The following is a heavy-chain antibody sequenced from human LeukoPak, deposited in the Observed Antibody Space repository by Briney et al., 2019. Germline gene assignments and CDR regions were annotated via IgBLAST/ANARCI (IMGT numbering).Heavy chain of an antibody. D-gene: IGHD3-10*02. J-gene: IGHJ6*04. V-gene: IGHV3-7*01. CDR1: GFTFSSYS. CDR3: AELGITMIGGV. Sequence: PGGSLRLSCAASGFTFSSYSMNWVRQAPGKGLEWVATVREDGAEKYYVDSVKGRITISRDNAKNSLYLQMNSLRAEDTAVYYCAELGITMIGGVWGKGTTVTISS. CDR2: VREDGAEK.